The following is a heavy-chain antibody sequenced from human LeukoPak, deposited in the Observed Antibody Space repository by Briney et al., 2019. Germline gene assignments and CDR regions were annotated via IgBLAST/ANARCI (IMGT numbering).Heavy chain of an antibody. CDR2: IKQDGSKK. D-gene: IGHD5-24*01. V-gene: IGHV3-7*04. CDR3: TRVGYIDEGIDY. Sequence: GGSLRLSCVASGFPFSSYWMTWVRQAPGKGLEWVANIKQDGSKKSSVDSVKGRFTISRDNAKSSLYLQMNSLRAEDTAIYYCTRVGYIDEGIDYWGQGTLVTVSS. J-gene: IGHJ4*02. CDR1: GFPFSSYW.